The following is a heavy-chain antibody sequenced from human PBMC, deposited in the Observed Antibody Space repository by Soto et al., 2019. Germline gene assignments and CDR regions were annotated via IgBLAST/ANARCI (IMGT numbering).Heavy chain of an antibody. CDR3: ARGRLGEARRYYSGMDV. CDR2: INHSGST. CDR1: GGSFSGYY. Sequence: QVQLQQWGAGLLKPSETLSLTCAVYGGSFSGYYWSWICQPAWKGLEWIGEINHSGSTNYNPSLKTRVTISVDTSKNQFSLKLSSVTAADTAVYYCARGRLGEARRYYSGMDVWGQGTTVTVSS. D-gene: IGHD3-10*01. V-gene: IGHV4-34*01. J-gene: IGHJ6*02.